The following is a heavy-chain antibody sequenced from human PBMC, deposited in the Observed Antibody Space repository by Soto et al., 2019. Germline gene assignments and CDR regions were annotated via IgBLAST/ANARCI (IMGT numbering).Heavy chain of an antibody. D-gene: IGHD3-16*02. CDR3: AKIPLIDYDYVWGSYRLDPNFDY. J-gene: IGHJ4*02. CDR1: GFTFSSYG. V-gene: IGHV3-30*18. CDR2: ISYDGSNK. Sequence: GGSLRLSCAASGFTFSSYGMHWVRQAPGKGLEWVAVISYDGSNKYYADSVKGRFTISRDNSKNTLYLQMNSLRAEDTAVYYCAKIPLIDYDYVWGSYRLDPNFDYWGQGTLVTVS.